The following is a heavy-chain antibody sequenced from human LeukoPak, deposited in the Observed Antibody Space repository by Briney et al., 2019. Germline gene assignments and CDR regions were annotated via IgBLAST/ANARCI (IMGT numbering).Heavy chain of an antibody. Sequence: SETLSLTCAVYGGSFSGYYWSWIRQPPGKGLEWIGYIYHSGSTYYNPSLKSRVTISVDTSKNQFSLKLSSVTAADTAVYYCARGSGSYLGYWGQGTLVTVSS. V-gene: IGHV4-34*01. CDR2: IYHSGST. J-gene: IGHJ4*02. CDR3: ARGSGSYLGY. D-gene: IGHD1-26*01. CDR1: GGSFSGYY.